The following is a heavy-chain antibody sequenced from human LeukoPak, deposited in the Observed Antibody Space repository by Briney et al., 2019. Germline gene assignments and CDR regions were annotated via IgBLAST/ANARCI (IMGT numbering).Heavy chain of an antibody. V-gene: IGHV3-21*01. Sequence: GGSLRLSCAASGFTFSSYSMNWVRQAPGNGLEWVSAISSSSSSCIYYADSVKGRFTISRANAKHSLYLQMNSLRAEDTAVYYCARVGVRYSSGGTFDYWGQGTLVTVSS. CDR1: GFTFSSYS. CDR2: ISSSSSSCI. D-gene: IGHD6-19*01. CDR3: ARVGVRYSSGGTFDY. J-gene: IGHJ4*02.